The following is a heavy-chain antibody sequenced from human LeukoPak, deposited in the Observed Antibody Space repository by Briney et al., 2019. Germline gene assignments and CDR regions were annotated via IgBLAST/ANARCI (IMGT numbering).Heavy chain of an antibody. D-gene: IGHD5-18*01. Sequence: GESLKISCKGSGYRFTSYWIGWVRQMPGKGLECMGIIYPGDSDTRYSPSFQGQVTISVDKSISTAYLQWSSLKASDTAMYYCARHTDWGYSYGYVWGQGTLVTVSS. CDR2: IYPGDSDT. J-gene: IGHJ4*02. CDR1: GYRFTSYW. V-gene: IGHV5-51*01. CDR3: ARHTDWGYSYGYV.